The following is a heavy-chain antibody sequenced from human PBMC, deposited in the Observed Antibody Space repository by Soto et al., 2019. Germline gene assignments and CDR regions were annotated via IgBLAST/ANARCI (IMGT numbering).Heavy chain of an antibody. CDR2: IYYSGST. V-gene: IGHV4-39*01. Sequence: QLQLQESGPGLVKPSETLSLTCTVSGGSISSSSYYWGWIRQPPGKGLEWIGSIYYSGSTYYNPSLKSRVTISVDTSKNQFSLKLSSVTAADTAVYYCARTRAVWFDPWGQGTLVTVPS. CDR3: ARTRAVWFDP. CDR1: GGSISSSSYY. D-gene: IGHD6-19*01. J-gene: IGHJ5*02.